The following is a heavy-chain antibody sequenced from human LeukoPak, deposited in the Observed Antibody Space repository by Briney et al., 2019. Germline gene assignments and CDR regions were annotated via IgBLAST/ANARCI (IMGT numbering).Heavy chain of an antibody. V-gene: IGHV3-7*01. CDR3: ARDLGSGMDV. CDR1: GFTFSYYW. D-gene: IGHD2-15*01. CDR2: IKQGGSEK. J-gene: IGHJ6*02. Sequence: GGCLRLSCAASGFTFSYYWMSWVRQAPGKGLEWVANIKQGGSEKYSVDSVKGRFTISRDNAKNSLYLQMNSLRVEDTAVYYCARDLGSGMDVWGQGTTVIVSS.